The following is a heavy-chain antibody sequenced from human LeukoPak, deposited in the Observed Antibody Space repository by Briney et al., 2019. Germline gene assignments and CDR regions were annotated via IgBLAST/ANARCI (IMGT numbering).Heavy chain of an antibody. J-gene: IGHJ4*02. CDR3: SSDYEYVWCCYCYIVC. CDR1: RCLLGVYA. V-gene: IGHV3-49*04. CDR2: IRSKTYGGTT. D-gene: IGHD3-16*02. Sequence: SLRLSFPPSRCLLGVYAMNWVRQAPGKRLEWVGFIRSKTYGGTTEYAASVKGRFTISRDDTESIAPLHMNSLQTEDPAVYYCSSDYEYVWCCYCYIVCWRQGTLVTVSS.